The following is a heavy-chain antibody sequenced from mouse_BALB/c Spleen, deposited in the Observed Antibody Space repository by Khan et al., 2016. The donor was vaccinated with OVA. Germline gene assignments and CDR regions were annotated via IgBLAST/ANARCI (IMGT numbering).Heavy chain of an antibody. Sequence: ELVESGGGLVQPGGSRKLSCAASGFTFSSFGMHWVRQAPEKGLEWVAYISSGSSTIYYADTVKGRFTISRDNPKNTLFLQMTSLRSEDTAMYYCTRGMGPPFDYWGQGTTLTVSS. CDR1: GFTFSSFG. CDR2: ISSGSSTI. CDR3: TRGMGPPFDY. V-gene: IGHV5-17*02. J-gene: IGHJ2*01. D-gene: IGHD4-1*01.